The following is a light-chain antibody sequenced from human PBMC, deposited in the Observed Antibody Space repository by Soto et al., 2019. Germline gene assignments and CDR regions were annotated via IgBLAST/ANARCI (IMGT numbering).Light chain of an antibody. J-gene: IGKJ5*01. Sequence: EIVLTQSPGTLSLSPGERATLSCRASQSVSSYLAWYQQKPGQAPRLLIYGASTRATGIPDRFSGSGSGTDFTLTISRLEPEDFAVYYCQQYSSSPSITFGQGTRLE. V-gene: IGKV3-20*01. CDR1: QSVSSY. CDR2: GAS. CDR3: QQYSSSPSIT.